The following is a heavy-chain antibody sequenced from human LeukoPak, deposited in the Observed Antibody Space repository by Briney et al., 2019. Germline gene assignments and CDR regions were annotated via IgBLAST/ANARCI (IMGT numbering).Heavy chain of an antibody. CDR2: INTDGSST. CDR3: ARGGDYDYYYGMDV. D-gene: IGHD2-21*02. J-gene: IGHJ6*02. Sequence: PGGSLRLSCAASGFTFSSYWMHWVRQAPGKGLVWVSRINTDGSSTSYADSVKGRFTISRDNAKNTLYLQMNSLRAEDTAVYYCARGGDYDYYYGMDVWGQGTTVTVSS. V-gene: IGHV3-74*01. CDR1: GFTFSSYW.